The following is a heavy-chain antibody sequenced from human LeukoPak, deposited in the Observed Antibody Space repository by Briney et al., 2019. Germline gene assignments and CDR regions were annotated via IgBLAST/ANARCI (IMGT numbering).Heavy chain of an antibody. Sequence: ASVKVSCKVSGYTLTELSMHWVRQAPGKGLEWMGVFDPEDGETIYAQKFQGRVTMTEDTSTDTAYMGLRSLRSEDTAAYYCATGVNGGRDFDGTDVWGQGTTVTVSS. CDR2: FDPEDGET. V-gene: IGHV1-24*01. CDR1: GYTLTELS. D-gene: IGHD3-9*01. CDR3: ATGVNGGRDFDGTDV. J-gene: IGHJ6*02.